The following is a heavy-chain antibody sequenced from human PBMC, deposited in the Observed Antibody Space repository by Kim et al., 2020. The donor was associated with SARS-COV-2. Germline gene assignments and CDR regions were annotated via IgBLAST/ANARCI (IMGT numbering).Heavy chain of an antibody. J-gene: IGHJ4*02. CDR1: GYTFTSYG. D-gene: IGHD2-15*01. Sequence: ASVKVSCKASGYTFTSYGISWVRQAPGQGLEWMGWISAYNGNTNYAQKLQGRVTMTTDTSTSTAYMELRSLRSDDTAVYYCARDILGPDCSGGSCYSPYFGYWGQGTLVTVSS. V-gene: IGHV1-18*01. CDR2: ISAYNGNT. CDR3: ARDILGPDCSGGSCYSPYFGY.